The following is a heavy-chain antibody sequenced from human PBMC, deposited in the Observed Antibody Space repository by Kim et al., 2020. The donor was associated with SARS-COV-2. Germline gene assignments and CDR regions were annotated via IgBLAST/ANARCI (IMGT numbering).Heavy chain of an antibody. J-gene: IGHJ6*02. V-gene: IGHV3-30*07. Sequence: DSVKGRFTNSRDNAKNSLYLQMNSLRAEDTAVYYCASSHISELFVGLDVWGQGTPVTVSS. CDR3: ASSHISELFVGLDV. D-gene: IGHD2-21*01.